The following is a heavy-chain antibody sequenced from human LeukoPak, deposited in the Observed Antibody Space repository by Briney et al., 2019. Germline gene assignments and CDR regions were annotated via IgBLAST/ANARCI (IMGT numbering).Heavy chain of an antibody. CDR1: GYSFTGHW. Sequence: GESLKISCKGSGYSFTGHWIGLVRQMPGKGLEWMGIVYPGDSDTRYSPSFQGQVTISADKSITTAYLQWSSLKASDSAIYYCARRRDRGRYSDLWGRGTLVTVSS. V-gene: IGHV5-51*01. CDR3: ARRRDRGRYSDL. D-gene: IGHD6-25*01. J-gene: IGHJ2*01. CDR2: VYPGDSDT.